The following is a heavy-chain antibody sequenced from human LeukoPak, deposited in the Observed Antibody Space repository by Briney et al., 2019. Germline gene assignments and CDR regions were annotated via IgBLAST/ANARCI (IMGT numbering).Heavy chain of an antibody. Sequence: GGSLRLSCAASGFTFSDHYMDWVRQAPGKGLEWVGRTRNKANSYTTEYAASVKGRFTISRDDSKNSLYMQMSSLKTEDTAVYYCAREFRAPYYYGSGSRHFDYWGQGTLVTVSS. CDR3: AREFRAPYYYGSGSRHFDY. CDR1: GFTFSDHY. CDR2: TRNKANSYTT. J-gene: IGHJ4*02. D-gene: IGHD3-10*01. V-gene: IGHV3-72*01.